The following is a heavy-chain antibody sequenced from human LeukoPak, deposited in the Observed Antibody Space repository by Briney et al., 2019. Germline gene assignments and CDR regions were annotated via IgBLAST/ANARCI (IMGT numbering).Heavy chain of an antibody. J-gene: IGHJ4*02. CDR2: ISGSGGST. D-gene: IGHD3-3*01. CDR3: AKDAKRNYDFWDRFDY. V-gene: IGHV3-23*01. Sequence: GGSLRLSCAASGFDLWRYAMSWVRQAPGKGLEWISAISGSGGSTYYADSVKGRFTISRDNSKNTLYLQMNSLRAEDTALYYCAKDAKRNYDFWDRFDYWGQGTLVTVSS. CDR1: GFDLWRYA.